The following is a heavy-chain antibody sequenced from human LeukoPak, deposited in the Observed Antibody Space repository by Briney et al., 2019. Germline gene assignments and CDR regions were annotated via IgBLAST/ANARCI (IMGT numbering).Heavy chain of an antibody. V-gene: IGHV4-4*07. CDR2: IYTSGST. CDR1: GGSISSYY. D-gene: IGHD6-6*01. J-gene: IGHJ6*02. Sequence: SETLSLTCTVSGGSISSYYWSWIRQPAGKGLEWIGRIYTSGSTNYNPSLKSRVTMSVDTSKNQFSPKLSSVTAADTAVYYCARDGTTSIAARLSDYYYYGMDVWGQGTTVTVSS. CDR3: ARDGTTSIAARLSDYYYYGMDV.